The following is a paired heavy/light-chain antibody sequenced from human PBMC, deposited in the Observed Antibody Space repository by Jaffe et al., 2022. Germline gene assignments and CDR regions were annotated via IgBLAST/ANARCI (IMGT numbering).Light chain of an antibody. V-gene: IGKV1-39*01. CDR1: QSISTY. CDR3: QQSYSTPWT. J-gene: IGKJ1*01. Sequence: DIQMTQSPSSLSASVGDRVTITCRASQSISTYLNWYQQKPGKAPKLLIYGAFTLQSGVPSRFSGSGSGTDFTLTISSLQPEDFATYYCQQSYSTPWTFGQGTKVEIK. CDR2: GAF.
Heavy chain of an antibody. J-gene: IGHJ2*01. CDR2: INTNTGNP. D-gene: IGHD6-19*01. Sequence: QVQMVQSGSELKKPGASVKISCKTSGYTFTSHAMNWVRQAPGQGLEWMGWINTNTGNPTYAQGFTGRFVFSLDTSVSTAYLQISSLKAEDTAIYYCARTGLAVVATGGRYFDLWGRGTLVTVSS. CDR3: ARTGLAVVATGGRYFDL. CDR1: GYTFTSHA. V-gene: IGHV7-4-1*02.